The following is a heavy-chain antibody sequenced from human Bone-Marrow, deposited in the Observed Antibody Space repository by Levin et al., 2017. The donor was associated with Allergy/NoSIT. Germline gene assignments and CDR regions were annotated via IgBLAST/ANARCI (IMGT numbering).Heavy chain of an antibody. Sequence: SQTLSLTCTVSGGSIRSGDYYWSWIRQRPGKGLEWIGYIHDSGSTHYNPSLKSRLTLSVDTSKNQFSLNLNSVTAADTAVYYCARGIATAGTWYNWFDPWGQGTLVTVSS. CDR3: ARGIATAGTWYNWFDP. CDR1: GGSIRSGDYY. D-gene: IGHD6-13*01. J-gene: IGHJ5*02. CDR2: IHDSGST. V-gene: IGHV4-31*03.